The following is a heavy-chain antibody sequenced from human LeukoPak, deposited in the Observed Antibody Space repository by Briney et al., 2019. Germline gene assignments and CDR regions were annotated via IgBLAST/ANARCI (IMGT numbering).Heavy chain of an antibody. J-gene: IGHJ5*02. V-gene: IGHV3-9*03. D-gene: IGHD1-1*01. CDR3: AKANNENWFDP. CDR2: ISWNSGII. CDR1: GFTFDDYG. Sequence: GGSLRLSCAASGFTFDDYGMSWVRQAPGKGLEWVSGISWNSGIIGYADSVKGRFTISRDNAKNSLYLQMNSLRAEDMALYYCAKANNENWFDPWGQGTLVTVSS.